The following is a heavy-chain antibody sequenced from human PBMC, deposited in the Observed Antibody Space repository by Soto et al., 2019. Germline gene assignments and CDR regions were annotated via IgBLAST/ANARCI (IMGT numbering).Heavy chain of an antibody. CDR1: GFTVSSNY. J-gene: IGHJ4*02. D-gene: IGHD4-4*01. CDR2: IYSGGST. CDR3: AGHIPDTVTTGYYFDY. V-gene: IGHV3-53*01. Sequence: GGSLRLSCAASGFTVSSNYMSWVRQAPGKGLEWVSVIYSGGSTYYADSVKGRFTISRDNSKNTLYLQMNSLRAEDTAVYYCAGHIPDTVTTGYYFDYWGQGTLVTVSS.